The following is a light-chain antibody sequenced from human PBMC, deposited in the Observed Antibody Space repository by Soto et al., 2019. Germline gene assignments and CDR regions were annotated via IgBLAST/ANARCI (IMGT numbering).Light chain of an antibody. Sequence: DIQMTQSPSTLSASVGDRVTITCRGSQSISGWLAWYQQKPGKAPKLLIYKASSLESGVPSRFSGSGSGTEFTLTISSLQPDDFATYYCQEYNFYSTFGGGTKVEIK. V-gene: IGKV1-5*03. CDR1: QSISGW. J-gene: IGKJ4*01. CDR2: KAS. CDR3: QEYNFYST.